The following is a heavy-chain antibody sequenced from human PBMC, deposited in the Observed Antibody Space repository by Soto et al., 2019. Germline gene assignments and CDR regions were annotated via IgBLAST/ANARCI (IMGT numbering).Heavy chain of an antibody. Sequence: HPGGSLRLSCAASGFTFSSYAMSWVRQAPGKGLEWVSAISGSGGSTYYADSVKGRFTISRDNSKNTLYLQMNSLRAEDTAVYYCAKDIWSGYYFRASPNWFDPWGQGTLVTAPQ. J-gene: IGHJ5*02. D-gene: IGHD3-3*01. V-gene: IGHV3-23*01. CDR2: ISGSGGST. CDR3: AKDIWSGYYFRASPNWFDP. CDR1: GFTFSSYA.